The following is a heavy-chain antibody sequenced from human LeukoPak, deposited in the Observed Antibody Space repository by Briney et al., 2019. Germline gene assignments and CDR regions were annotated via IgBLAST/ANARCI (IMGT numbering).Heavy chain of an antibody. D-gene: IGHD3-3*01. CDR2: FDPEGGET. Sequence: ASVKVSCKVSGYTLTELSMHWVRQAPGKGLEWMGGFDPEGGETIYAQKFQGRVTMTEDTSTDTAYMELSSLRSEDTAVYYCATVEGQKYYDFWSGYLSWGQGTLVTVSS. CDR1: GYTLTELS. J-gene: IGHJ4*02. CDR3: ATVEGQKYYDFWSGYLS. V-gene: IGHV1-24*01.